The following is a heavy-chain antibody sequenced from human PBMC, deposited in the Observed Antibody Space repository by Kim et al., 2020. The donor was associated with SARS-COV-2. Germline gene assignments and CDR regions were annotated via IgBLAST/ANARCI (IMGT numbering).Heavy chain of an antibody. Sequence: SETLSLTCTVSGGSISSGGYYWSWIRQHPGKGLEWIGYIYYSGSTYYNPSLKSRVTISVYTSKNQFSLKLSSVTAADTAVYYCARAEITMIVVVDAFDIWGQGTMVTVSS. D-gene: IGHD3-22*01. CDR3: ARAEITMIVVVDAFDI. V-gene: IGHV4-31*03. J-gene: IGHJ3*02. CDR1: GGSISSGGYY. CDR2: IYYSGST.